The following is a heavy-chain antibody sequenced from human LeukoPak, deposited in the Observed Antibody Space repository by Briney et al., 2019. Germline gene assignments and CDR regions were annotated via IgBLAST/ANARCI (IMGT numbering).Heavy chain of an antibody. Sequence: SETLSLTCTVSGGSISSYYWSWIRQPPGKGLEWIGYIYYSGSTNYNPSLKSRVPISVDTSKNQFSLKLSSVTAADTAVYYCARGARYYDSSGYYNYYYYMDVWGKGTTVTISS. V-gene: IGHV4-59*01. CDR1: GGSISSYY. J-gene: IGHJ6*03. D-gene: IGHD3-22*01. CDR2: IYYSGST. CDR3: ARGARYYDSSGYYNYYYYMDV.